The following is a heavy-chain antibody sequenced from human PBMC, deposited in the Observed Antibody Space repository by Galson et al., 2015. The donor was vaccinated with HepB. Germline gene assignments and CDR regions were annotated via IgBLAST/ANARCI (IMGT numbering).Heavy chain of an antibody. CDR3: ARDHEVGAPGNAFDI. V-gene: IGHV3-23*01. D-gene: IGHD1-26*01. CDR2: ISDSGGNK. J-gene: IGHJ3*02. Sequence: SLRLSCAASGFTFSSCAMSWVRQTPGKGLEWVSAISDSGGNKYYADSVKGRFTISRDNSKNTLYLQMNSLRAEDTAVYYCARDHEVGAPGNAFDIWGQGTMVTVPS. CDR1: GFTFSSCA.